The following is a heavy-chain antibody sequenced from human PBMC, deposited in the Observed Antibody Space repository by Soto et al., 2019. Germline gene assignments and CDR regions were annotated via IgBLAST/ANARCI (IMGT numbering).Heavy chain of an antibody. D-gene: IGHD5-18*01. CDR3: AKMERTQLWLLVQN. J-gene: IGHJ4*02. CDR2: STYGGSI. CDR1: GASITNDAFF. V-gene: IGHV4-31*03. Sequence: SETLSLTCTVSGASITNDAFFWTWVGQHPEKGLEWLAYSTYGGSIYYDPSLRSRLTVSIDKSKSQFSLNVRSVTAADTAVYYCAKMERTQLWLLVQNWGQGLPVTVSS.